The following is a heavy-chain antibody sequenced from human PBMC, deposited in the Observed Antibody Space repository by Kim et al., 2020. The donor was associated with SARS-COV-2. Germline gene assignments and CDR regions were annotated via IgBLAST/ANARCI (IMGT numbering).Heavy chain of an antibody. J-gene: IGHJ6*02. D-gene: IGHD6-6*01. CDR1: GGSFSGYY. CDR2: INHSGST. V-gene: IGHV4-34*01. CDR3: ARGPKQLVLGGHYYYYYGMDV. Sequence: SETLSLTCAVYGGSFSGYYWSWIRQPPGKGLEWIGEINHSGSTNYNPSLKSRVTISVDTSKNQFSLKLSSVTAADTAVYYCARGPKQLVLGGHYYYYYGMDVWGQGTTVTVSS.